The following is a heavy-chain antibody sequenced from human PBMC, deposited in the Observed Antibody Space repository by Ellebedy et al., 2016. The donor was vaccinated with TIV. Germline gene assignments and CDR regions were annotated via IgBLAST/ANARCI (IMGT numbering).Heavy chain of an antibody. CDR1: GFTFRDYW. CDR3: ARDPGASFDSVGYHYY. D-gene: IGHD2-15*01. J-gene: IGHJ4*02. CDR2: INLDGSEK. V-gene: IGHV3-7*03. Sequence: GESLKISCGVSGFTFRDYWMTWVRQAPGKGLEWVANINLDGSEKQYVDSVKGRFPISRDNAKNSLFLQMNSLRAEDTAVYYCARDPGASFDSVGYHYYWGQGTLVTVSS.